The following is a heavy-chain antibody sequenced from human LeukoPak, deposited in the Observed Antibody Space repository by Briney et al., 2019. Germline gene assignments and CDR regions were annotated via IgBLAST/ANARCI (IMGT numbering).Heavy chain of an antibody. V-gene: IGHV4-39*07. CDR2: IYYSGST. CDR1: GGSISSSSYN. J-gene: IGHJ6*02. Sequence: PSETLSLTCTVSGGSISSSSYNWGWIRQPPGKGLEWIGSIYYSGSTYYNPSLKSRVTISVDTSKNQFSLKLSSVTAADTAVYYCARVAPNYYYYGMDVWGQGTAVTVSS. D-gene: IGHD5-12*01. CDR3: ARVAPNYYYYGMDV.